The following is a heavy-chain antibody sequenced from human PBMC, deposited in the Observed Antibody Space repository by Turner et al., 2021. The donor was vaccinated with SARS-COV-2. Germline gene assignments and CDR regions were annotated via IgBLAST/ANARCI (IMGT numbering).Heavy chain of an antibody. CDR2: IIHSGGTE. Sequence: VQLVQSGAEVRMPGCSVTVCCEASGGTFSSYALTWVRQSAGQGVEWMRRIIHSGGTENDAQKFQSRVTITADESTSTAYKELSRLRYEETAEYYGAGQPPKIPAAKNLDDWGQGTLVTVSS. J-gene: IGHJ4*02. CDR3: AGQPPKIPAAKNLDD. CDR1: GGTFSSYA. V-gene: IGHV1-69*18. D-gene: IGHD2-2*01.